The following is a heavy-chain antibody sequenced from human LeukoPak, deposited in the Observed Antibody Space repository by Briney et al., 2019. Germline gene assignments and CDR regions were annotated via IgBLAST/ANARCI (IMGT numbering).Heavy chain of an antibody. D-gene: IGHD3-10*01. V-gene: IGHV3-33*01. Sequence: VGSLRLSCAASGFIFSSYDMHCVPQAPGKGLGCVSIIWDDGRYEYYRDSLRSRFTISRDNSKNTLYVQMDRLRDEDTAVYYCARGGYYGSERGPMDVWGQGTKVTVSS. CDR2: IWDDGRYE. J-gene: IGHJ6*02. CDR3: ARGGYYGSERGPMDV. CDR1: GFIFSSYD.